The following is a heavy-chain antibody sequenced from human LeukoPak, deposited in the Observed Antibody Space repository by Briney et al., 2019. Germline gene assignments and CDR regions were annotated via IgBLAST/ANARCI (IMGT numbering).Heavy chain of an antibody. CDR1: GFSFAGYG. V-gene: IGHV3-23*01. D-gene: IGHD2-21*02. CDR2: SGISGGT. Sequence: PGGSLRLSCAASGFSFAGYGMSWVRQAPGKGLEWISTSGISGGTYYVDSVKGRFTISRDKSKNTLYLQMNSLRVEDTALYYCAKRGDRPMYYFHRWGQGTLVTVSS. CDR3: AKRGDRPMYYFHR. J-gene: IGHJ4*02.